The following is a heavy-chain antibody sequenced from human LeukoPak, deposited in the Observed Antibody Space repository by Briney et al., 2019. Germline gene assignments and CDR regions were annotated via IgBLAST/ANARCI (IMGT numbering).Heavy chain of an antibody. Sequence: GGSLRLSCAASGFTFSSYAMSWVRQAPGKGLEWVSAISGSGGSTYYADSVKGRFTISRDNSKKTLYLQMNNLRPEDTAVYYCVKDGALSAAAYFDCWGQGTLVTVSS. CDR1: GFTFSSYA. CDR3: VKDGALSAAAYFDC. CDR2: ISGSGGST. V-gene: IGHV3-23*01. J-gene: IGHJ4*02. D-gene: IGHD6-13*01.